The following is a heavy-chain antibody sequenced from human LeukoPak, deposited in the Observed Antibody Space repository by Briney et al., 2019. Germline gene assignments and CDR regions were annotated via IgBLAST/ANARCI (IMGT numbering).Heavy chain of an antibody. CDR3: AREEHCTSDSCYLDY. D-gene: IGHD2-2*01. CDR1: GYTFTGYY. J-gene: IGHJ4*02. Sequence: ASVKVSCKASGYTFTGYYMHWVRQAPGQGLEWMGRINPNSGGTNYAQKFHGRVTMTRDTSISTAYMELSRLRSDDTAVYYCAREEHCTSDSCYLDYWGQGTLVTVSS. CDR2: INPNSGGT. V-gene: IGHV1-2*06.